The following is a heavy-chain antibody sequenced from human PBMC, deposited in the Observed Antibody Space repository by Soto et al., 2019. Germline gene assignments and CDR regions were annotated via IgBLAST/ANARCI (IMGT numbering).Heavy chain of an antibody. CDR2: INAGNGNT. CDR1: GYTFTSYA. CDR3: ARADLAPPGKLYYYDSSGYPHDAFDI. J-gene: IGHJ3*02. D-gene: IGHD3-22*01. Sequence: GASVKVSCKASGYTFTSYAMHWVRQAPGQRLEWMGWINAGNGNTKYSQKFQGRVTITRDTSASTAYMELSSLRSEDTAVYYCARADLAPPGKLYYYDSSGYPHDAFDIWGQGTMVTVSS. V-gene: IGHV1-3*01.